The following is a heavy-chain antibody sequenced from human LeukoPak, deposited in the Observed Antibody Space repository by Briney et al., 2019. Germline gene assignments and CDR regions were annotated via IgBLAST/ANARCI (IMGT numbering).Heavy chain of an antibody. D-gene: IGHD5-18*01. CDR3: ARPDEDRGYSYGYNY. J-gene: IGHJ4*02. CDR2: IIPIFGTA. CDR1: GGTFSSYA. Sequence: ASVTVSCTASGGTFSSYAISWVRQAPGQGLEWMGGIIPIFGTANYAQKFQGRVTITADESTSTAYMELSSLRSEDTAVYYCARPDEDRGYSYGYNYWGQGTLVTVSS. V-gene: IGHV1-69*13.